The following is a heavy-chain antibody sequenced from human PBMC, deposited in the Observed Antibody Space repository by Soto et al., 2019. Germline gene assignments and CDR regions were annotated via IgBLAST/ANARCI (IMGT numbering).Heavy chain of an antibody. CDR2: IYWDDDK. Sequence: QITLNESGPTLVKPTQTLTLTCTFSGFLLSTSGVGVGWMRRPPGKALEWLALIYWDDDKRYSPSLKSRLTITKDTSKNQVVLTTTNMDPVDTATYYCAHVPYCSAGSCYVDYWGQGTLVTVPS. J-gene: IGHJ4*02. CDR3: AHVPYCSAGSCYVDY. V-gene: IGHV2-5*02. CDR1: GFLLSTSGVG. D-gene: IGHD2-15*01.